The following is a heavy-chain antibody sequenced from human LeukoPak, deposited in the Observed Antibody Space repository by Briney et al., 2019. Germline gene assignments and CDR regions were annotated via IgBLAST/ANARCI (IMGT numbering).Heavy chain of an antibody. CDR2: IYTSGST. D-gene: IGHD3-22*01. CDR1: GGSISSYY. V-gene: IGHV4-4*07. Sequence: SQTLPLTCTVAGGSISSYYWSWIRQPAGKGLEWIGRIYTSGSTNYNPSLKSRVTMSVDTSKNQFSLKLSSVSAADTAVYYCARDQNYYESSGYYYPYYVDYWGQGTLVTVSS. J-gene: IGHJ4*02. CDR3: ARDQNYYESSGYYYPYYVDY.